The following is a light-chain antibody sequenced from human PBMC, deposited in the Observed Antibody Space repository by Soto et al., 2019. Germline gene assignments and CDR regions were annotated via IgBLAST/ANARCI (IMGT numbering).Light chain of an antibody. CDR1: ESVIRN. CDR2: GAS. Sequence: EIVLTQSPGTLSLSPGERATLSCRASESVIRNLAWYQQKPGQVPRLLIYGASTRVTGVPARFSGSGSGTDFTLTISRLEPEDFAVYYCQHYVTSLTTFGQGTKVDIK. V-gene: IGKV3-20*01. CDR3: QHYVTSLTT. J-gene: IGKJ1*01.